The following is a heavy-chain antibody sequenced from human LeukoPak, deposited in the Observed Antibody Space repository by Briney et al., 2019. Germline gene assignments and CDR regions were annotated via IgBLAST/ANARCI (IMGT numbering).Heavy chain of an antibody. V-gene: IGHV4-4*09. J-gene: IGHJ4*02. CDR2: IYTSGST. CDR3: ARQRAGRGAFDY. CDR1: GGSISSYY. D-gene: IGHD1-26*01. Sequence: SETLSLTCTVSGGSISSYYWSWIRQPPGKGLEWIGYIYTSGSTNYNPSLTSRVTISVDTSKNQFSLKLSSVTAADTAVYYCARQRAGRGAFDYWGQGTLVTVSS.